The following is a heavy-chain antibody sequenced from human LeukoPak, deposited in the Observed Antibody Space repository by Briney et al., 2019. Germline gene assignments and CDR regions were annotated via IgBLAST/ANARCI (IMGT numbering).Heavy chain of an antibody. CDR3: ARRDGNPSNFDI. V-gene: IGHV5-51*01. CDR1: GYIFTNYW. J-gene: IGHJ3*02. Sequence: GESLNISCKRSGYIFTNYWVGWVRQMPGKGLEWMGIIYPGDSDIRYSPSFQGQVTISADKSISTAYLQWSSLKASDTAMYYCARRDGNPSNFDIWGPGTKVIVSS. CDR2: IYPGDSDI. D-gene: IGHD1-26*01.